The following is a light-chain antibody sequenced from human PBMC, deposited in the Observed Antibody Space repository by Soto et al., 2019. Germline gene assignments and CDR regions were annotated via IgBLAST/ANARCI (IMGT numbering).Light chain of an antibody. J-gene: IGLJ2*01. CDR1: SSDVGGYNY. CDR2: EVI. V-gene: IGLV2-8*01. Sequence: QSALTQPPSASGSPGQSVTISCTGTSSDVGGYNYVSWYQQHPGKAPKLMIYEVINRPSGVPDRFSGSKSGNRASLTVSGLQAEDEADYYCSSYAGSNNIMVFGGGTKLTVL. CDR3: SSYAGSNNIMV.